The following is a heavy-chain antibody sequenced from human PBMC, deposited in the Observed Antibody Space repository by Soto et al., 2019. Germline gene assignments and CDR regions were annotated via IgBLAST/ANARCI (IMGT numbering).Heavy chain of an antibody. CDR3: ARDRSNSPDYFDY. J-gene: IGHJ4*02. D-gene: IGHD1-26*01. CDR1: GGSISSDDYY. CDR2: IYYTGTT. V-gene: IGHV4-30-4*01. Sequence: SETLSLTCTVSGGSISSDDYYWSWIRQPPEKGLEWIGYIYYTGTTDYNPSLKSRVAISIDTSKKQFSLRLSSVSAADTAVYYCARDRSNSPDYFDYWGQGTLVTVSS.